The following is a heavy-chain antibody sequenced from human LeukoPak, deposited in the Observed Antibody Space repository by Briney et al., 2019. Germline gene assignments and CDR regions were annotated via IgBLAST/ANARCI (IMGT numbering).Heavy chain of an antibody. CDR1: GGTFSSYT. CDR3: ARDVGWDAFDI. D-gene: IGHD2-15*01. Sequence: GASVKVSCKASGGTFSSYTISWVRQAPGQGLEWMGRVIPILGIANYAQKFQGRVTITADKSTSTAYMELSSLRSADTAVYYCARDVGWDAFDIWGQGTMVTVSS. CDR2: VIPILGIA. J-gene: IGHJ3*02. V-gene: IGHV1-69*04.